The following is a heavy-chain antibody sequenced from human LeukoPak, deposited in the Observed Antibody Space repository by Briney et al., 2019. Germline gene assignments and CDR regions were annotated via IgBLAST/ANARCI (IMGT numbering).Heavy chain of an antibody. Sequence: PGGSLRLSCAASGFTFSSYAMHWVRQAPGKGLEWVAVISYDGSNKYYADSVKGRFTISRDNSKNTLYLQMNSLRAEDTAVYYCASVTWGQGTLVTVSS. CDR1: GFTFSSYA. CDR2: ISYDGSNK. J-gene: IGHJ5*02. CDR3: ASVT. V-gene: IGHV3-30*04.